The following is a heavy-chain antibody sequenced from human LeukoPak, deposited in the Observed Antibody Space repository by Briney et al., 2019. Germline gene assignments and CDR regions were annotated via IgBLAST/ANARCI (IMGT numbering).Heavy chain of an antibody. CDR3: ARDLWVGSGSSDY. Sequence: GGSLRLSCAASGSTFSDYYMSWIRQAPGKGLEWVSYISSSGSTIYYADSVKGRFTISRDNAKNSLYLQMNSLRAEDTAVYYCARDLWVGSGSSDYWGQGTLVTVSS. D-gene: IGHD3-10*01. CDR1: GSTFSDYY. V-gene: IGHV3-11*01. CDR2: ISSSGSTI. J-gene: IGHJ4*02.